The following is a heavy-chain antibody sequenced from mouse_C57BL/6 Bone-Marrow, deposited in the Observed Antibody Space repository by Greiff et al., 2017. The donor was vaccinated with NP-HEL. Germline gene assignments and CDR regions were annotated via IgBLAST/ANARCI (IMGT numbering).Heavy chain of an antibody. CDR3: SRRDYGAWFAY. CDR2: FHPYNDDT. Sequence: VKLQESGAELVKPGASVKMSCKASGYTFTTYPIEWMKQNHGKSLEWIGNFHPYNDDTKYNEKFKGKATLTVDQSSSTVYLELSRLTSDDSDVYYGSRRDYGAWFAYWGQGTLVTVSA. V-gene: IGHV1-47*01. J-gene: IGHJ3*01. D-gene: IGHD2-4*01. CDR1: GYTFTTYP.